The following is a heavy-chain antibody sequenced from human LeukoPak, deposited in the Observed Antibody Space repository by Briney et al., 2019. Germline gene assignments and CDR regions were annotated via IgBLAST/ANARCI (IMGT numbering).Heavy chain of an antibody. D-gene: IGHD6-13*01. CDR1: GFTFTGYY. CDR2: ISTYSGNT. CDR3: ARDGRGHWDTRIWYLGNWFDP. V-gene: IGHV1-18*04. Sequence: ASVKVSCKASGFTFTGYYFHWVRQAPGQGPEWMGWISTYSGNTHYAQELQGRVTLTTDTSTSTAYMDLRSLRSDDTAVYYCARDGRGHWDTRIWYLGNWFDPWGQGTLVTVSS. J-gene: IGHJ5*02.